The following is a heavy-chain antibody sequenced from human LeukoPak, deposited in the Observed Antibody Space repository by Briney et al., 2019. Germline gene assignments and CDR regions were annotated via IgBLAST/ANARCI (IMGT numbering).Heavy chain of an antibody. CDR1: GYIFIGYY. CDR3: ARAIVADAFDI. J-gene: IGHJ3*02. V-gene: IGHV1-2*02. CDR2: IDPKSGGT. D-gene: IGHD3-22*01. Sequence: ASVRVSCKPSGYIFIGYYMLWVRQAPGEGLEWMGWIDPKSGGTKYAQKFQGRVTMTRDTSISTAYMELSRLRSDDTAVYYCARAIVADAFDIWGKGTMVTVSS.